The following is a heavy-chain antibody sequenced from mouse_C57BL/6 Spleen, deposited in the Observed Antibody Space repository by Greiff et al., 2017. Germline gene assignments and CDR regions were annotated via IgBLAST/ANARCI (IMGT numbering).Heavy chain of an antibody. D-gene: IGHD2-4*01. Sequence: QVQLQQPGAELVRPGSSVKLSFKASGYTFTSYWMHWVKQRPIQGLEWIGNIDPSDSETHYNQKFKDKATLTVDKSSSTAYMQLSSLTSEDSAVYYCASGDYDGYYAMDYWGQGTSVTVSS. J-gene: IGHJ4*01. CDR1: GYTFTSYW. CDR3: ASGDYDGYYAMDY. V-gene: IGHV1-52*01. CDR2: IDPSDSET.